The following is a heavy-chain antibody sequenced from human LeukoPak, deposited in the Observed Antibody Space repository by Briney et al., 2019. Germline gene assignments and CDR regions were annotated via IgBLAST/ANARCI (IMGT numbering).Heavy chain of an antibody. J-gene: IGHJ5*02. CDR2: IIPIFGSA. CDR3: ARDRASCSSTSCYVRWVGWFDP. D-gene: IGHD2-2*01. CDR1: GGTFSSYA. Sequence: SVKVSCKASGGTFSSYAISWVRQAPGQGLEWMGGIIPIFGSANYAQKFQGRVTITADESTSTAYMELSSLRSEDTAVYYCARDRASCSSTSCYVRWVGWFDPWGQGTLVTVSS. V-gene: IGHV1-69*13.